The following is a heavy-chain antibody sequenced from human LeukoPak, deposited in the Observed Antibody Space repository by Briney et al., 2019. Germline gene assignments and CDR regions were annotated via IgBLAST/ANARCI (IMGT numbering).Heavy chain of an antibody. CDR3: ARAPEYGWGSYLLY. D-gene: IGHD3-10*01. CDR2: INHSGST. J-gene: IGHJ4*02. Sequence: SETLSLTCAVYGGSFSGYYWSWIRQPPGKGLEWIGEINHSGSTNYNPSLKSRVTISVGTPKSQFSLNLSSVTAADTGVYYCARAPEYGWGSYLLYWGQGIQVTVSS. CDR1: GGSFSGYY. V-gene: IGHV4-34*01.